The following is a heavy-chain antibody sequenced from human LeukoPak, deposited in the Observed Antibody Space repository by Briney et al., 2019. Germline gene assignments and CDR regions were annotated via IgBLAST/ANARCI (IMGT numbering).Heavy chain of an antibody. D-gene: IGHD3-10*02. V-gene: IGHV3-66*02. CDR1: GFTFSSYW. CDR2: IYSCGST. Sequence: GGSLRLSCEASGFTFSSYWMSWVRQAPGKGLEWVSVIYSCGSTYYADSVKGRFTISRDNSKNTLYLQMNSLRAEDTAVYYCARGDYARGHGYFDSWGQGTLVTVSS. J-gene: IGHJ4*02. CDR3: ARGDYARGHGYFDS.